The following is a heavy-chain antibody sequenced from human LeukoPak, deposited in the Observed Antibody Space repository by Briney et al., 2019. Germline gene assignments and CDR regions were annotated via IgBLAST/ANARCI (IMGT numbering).Heavy chain of an antibody. V-gene: IGHV5-51*01. D-gene: IGHD1-14*01. Sequence: GESLKISCQGSGYSFTNYWIGWVRQMPGKGLEWMGIINPTDSNTKYSPSFQGQVIISADNSIGTAFLQWSSLRASDTAMYYCARRPLGQTVDAFDIWGQGTTVTVSS. CDR3: ARRPLGQTVDAFDI. J-gene: IGHJ3*02. CDR1: GYSFTNYW. CDR2: INPTDSNT.